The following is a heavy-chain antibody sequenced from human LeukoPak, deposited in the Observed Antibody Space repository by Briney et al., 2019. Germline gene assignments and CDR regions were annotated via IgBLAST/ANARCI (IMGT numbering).Heavy chain of an antibody. V-gene: IGHV3-53*01. CDR1: GFTVSSNY. CDR3: ACNGLYCGTLTCKHY. CDR2: IYSWGHT. J-gene: IGHJ4*02. D-gene: IGHD2-21*01. Sequence: GGSLSLSCGASGFTVSSNYMSWVRQAPGKGLECVSLIYSWGHTYYADFVKGRFTISRDNSKNPIFLQLTSLRVEDTAVYYSACNGLYCGTLTCKHYWGRGTLVTVSS.